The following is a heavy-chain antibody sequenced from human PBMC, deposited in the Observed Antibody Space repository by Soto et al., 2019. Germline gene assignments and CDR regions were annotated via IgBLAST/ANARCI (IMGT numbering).Heavy chain of an antibody. Sequence: XETLSLPCAVYGGTFSGYFWTWVRQPPGKGLEWIGEIEHNGNNNINPSLKSRVTLSVDNSKNQISLILTSVTAADTAVYYCARDFRYFPDWGHGTLVTVSS. CDR1: GGTFSGYF. V-gene: IGHV4-34*01. CDR3: ARDFRYFPD. J-gene: IGHJ4*03. D-gene: IGHD3-10*01. CDR2: IEHNGNN.